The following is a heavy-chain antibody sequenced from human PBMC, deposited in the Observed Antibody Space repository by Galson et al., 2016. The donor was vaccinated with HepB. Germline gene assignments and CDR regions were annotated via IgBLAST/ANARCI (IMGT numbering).Heavy chain of an antibody. V-gene: IGHV4-61*01. CDR3: ARDRRYDFSSGNPRYGMDV. CDR2: IYYTGST. CDR1: GGSVSSGIYY. D-gene: IGHD3-3*01. Sequence: TLSLTCTVSGGSVSSGIYYWSWIRQPPGKGLEWIGHIYYTGSTNYNSSLKSRVTISTDRSKNQFSLKLSSVTAADTAPYYCARDRRYDFSSGNPRYGMDVWGQGATVIVSS. J-gene: IGHJ6*02.